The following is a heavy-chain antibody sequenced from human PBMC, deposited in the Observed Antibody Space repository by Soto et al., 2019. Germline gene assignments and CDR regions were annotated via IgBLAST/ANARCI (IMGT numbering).Heavy chain of an antibody. J-gene: IGHJ4*02. CDR2: VHHTGKT. CDR3: AGDRPRGSYDY. Sequence: SETLSLTCAVSGYPISANFYWGWIRQPPGKGLEWIGNVHHTGKTDYNPSLKSRVTISFDTSNNHFSLRLTSVTAADTAVYYCAGDRPRGSYDYWGRGILVTVSS. V-gene: IGHV4-38-2*02. CDR1: GYPISANFY. D-gene: IGHD3-10*01.